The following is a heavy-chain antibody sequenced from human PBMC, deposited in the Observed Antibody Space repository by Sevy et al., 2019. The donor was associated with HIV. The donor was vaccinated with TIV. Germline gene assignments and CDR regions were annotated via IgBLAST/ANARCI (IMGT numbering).Heavy chain of an antibody. V-gene: IGHV3-53*01. CDR1: GFTVSSNY. Sequence: GESLKISCAASGFTVSSNYMSWVRQAPGKGLEWVSVIYSGGSTYYADSVKGRFTISRDNSKNTLYLQMNSLRAEDTAVYYCARDYFRDFWSGYYYGMDVWGQGTTVTVSS. D-gene: IGHD3-3*01. CDR3: ARDYFRDFWSGYYYGMDV. CDR2: IYSGGST. J-gene: IGHJ6*02.